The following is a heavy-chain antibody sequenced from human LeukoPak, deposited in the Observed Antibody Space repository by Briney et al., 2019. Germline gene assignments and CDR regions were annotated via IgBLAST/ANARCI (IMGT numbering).Heavy chain of an antibody. Sequence: SQTLSLTCAISGDSFSSNSAAWNWLRQSPSRGLEWLGRTYYRSKLYNDYAVSVKSRITINPDTSKNQFSLQLNSVTPEDTAVYYCARERGGWYNWNYYWFDPWGQGTLVTVSS. J-gene: IGHJ5*02. D-gene: IGHD1-7*01. CDR2: TYYRSKLYN. CDR1: GDSFSSNSAA. CDR3: ARERGGWYNWNYYWFDP. V-gene: IGHV6-1*01.